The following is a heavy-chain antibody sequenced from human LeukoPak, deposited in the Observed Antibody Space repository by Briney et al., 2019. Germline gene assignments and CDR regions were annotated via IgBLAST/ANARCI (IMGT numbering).Heavy chain of an antibody. Sequence: GGSLRLSCAASGFTFSSYWMSWVRQAPGKGLEWVANIKRDGSEKHYVDSVKGRFTISRDNAKNSLYLQMNSLRAEDTAVYYCARGYDFWSGRDGMDVWGQGTTVTVSS. CDR2: IKRDGSEK. V-gene: IGHV3-7*05. CDR3: ARGYDFWSGRDGMDV. CDR1: GFTFSSYW. J-gene: IGHJ6*02. D-gene: IGHD3-3*01.